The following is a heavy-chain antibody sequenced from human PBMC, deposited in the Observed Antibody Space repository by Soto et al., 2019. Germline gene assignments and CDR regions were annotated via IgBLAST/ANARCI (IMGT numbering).Heavy chain of an antibody. CDR3: AKATTYSYDTDAFDF. J-gene: IGHJ3*01. CDR2: ISASGGST. Sequence: EVQLLATGGGLGQPGGSLRLSCTASGFTFNRYAMGWVRQAPGKGLQCVAGISASGGSTYYGPSVKGRFTISRDSSKNTLHLQIDSLRGEDTAIYYCAKATTYSYDTDAFDFWGHGTMVTVSS. V-gene: IGHV3-23*01. CDR1: GFTFNRYA. D-gene: IGHD3-22*01.